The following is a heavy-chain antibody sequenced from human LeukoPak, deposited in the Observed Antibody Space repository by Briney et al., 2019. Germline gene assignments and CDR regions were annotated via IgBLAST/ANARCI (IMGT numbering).Heavy chain of an antibody. CDR3: ARADCSSTSCYVPYAFDI. CDR1: GFTFSSYW. D-gene: IGHD2-2*01. CDR2: INTDGSST. V-gene: IGHV3-74*01. Sequence: GGSLRLSCAASGFTFSSYWMHWVRQAPGKGLVWVSRINTDGSSTSYADSVKGRFTISRDNAKNTLYLQMNSLRAEDTAVYYCARADCSSTSCYVPYAFDIWGQGTMVTVSS. J-gene: IGHJ3*02.